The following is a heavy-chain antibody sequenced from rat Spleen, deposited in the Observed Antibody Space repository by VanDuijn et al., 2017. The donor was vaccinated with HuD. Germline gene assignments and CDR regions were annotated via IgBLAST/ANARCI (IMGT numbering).Heavy chain of an antibody. CDR3: TTVGGTTYYFDY. D-gene: IGHD1-5*01. J-gene: IGHJ2*01. Sequence: EVQLVESGGGLVQPGWSRKLSCAASGFTFSSYGMHWIRQAPTKGLEWVASVSPGGVTIQYRDSVKGRFTISRDDAKSTLYLQMDSLRSEDTATYYCTTVGGTTYYFDYWGQGVMVTVSS. V-gene: IGHV5-19*01. CDR2: VSPGGVTI. CDR1: GFTFSSYG.